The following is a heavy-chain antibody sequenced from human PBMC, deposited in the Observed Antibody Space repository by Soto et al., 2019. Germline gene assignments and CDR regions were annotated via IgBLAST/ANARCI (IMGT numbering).Heavy chain of an antibody. Sequence: EVQLVESGGGLVQPGESLRLSWAASRFNFRTHWMGWVRQAPGKGLEWVANIKQDGSDKYYVDSVKGRFTISRDNAKNSLYLQMNSLRAEDAAVYYCARDLGVVVAAFDFWGKGTLVTVSS. J-gene: IGHJ4*02. D-gene: IGHD2-15*01. CDR3: ARDLGVVVAAFDF. CDR1: RFNFRTHW. V-gene: IGHV3-7*03. CDR2: IKQDGSDK.